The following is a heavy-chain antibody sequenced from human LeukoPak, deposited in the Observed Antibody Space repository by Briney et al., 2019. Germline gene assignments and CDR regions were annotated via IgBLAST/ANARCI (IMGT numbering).Heavy chain of an antibody. V-gene: IGHV1-8*01. Sequence: ASVKVSCKASGYTFTSYDINWVRQATGQGLEWMGWMNPNSGNTGYAQKFQGRVTMTRNTSISTAYMELSSLRSEDTAVYYCARGAGYYYDSSGYYAYWGQGTLVTVSS. J-gene: IGHJ4*02. CDR3: ARGAGYYYDSSGYYAY. CDR2: MNPNSGNT. CDR1: GYTFTSYD. D-gene: IGHD3-22*01.